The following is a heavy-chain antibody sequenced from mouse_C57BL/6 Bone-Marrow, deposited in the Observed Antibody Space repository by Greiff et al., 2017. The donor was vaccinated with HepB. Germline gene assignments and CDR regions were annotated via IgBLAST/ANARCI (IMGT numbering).Heavy chain of an antibody. V-gene: IGHV3-6*01. CDR1: GYSITSGYY. Sequence: ESGPGLVKPSQSLSLTCSVTGYSITSGYYWNWIRQFPGNKLEWMGYISYDGSNNYNPSLKNRISITRDTSKNQFFLKLNSVTTEDTATYYCARGGGLPYYFDYWGQGTTLTVSS. CDR3: ARGGGLPYYFDY. D-gene: IGHD2-4*01. J-gene: IGHJ2*01. CDR2: ISYDGSN.